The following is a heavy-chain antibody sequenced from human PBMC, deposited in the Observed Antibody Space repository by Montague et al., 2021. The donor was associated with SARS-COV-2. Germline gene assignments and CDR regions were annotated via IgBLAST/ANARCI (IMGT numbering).Heavy chain of an antibody. V-gene: IGHV4-34*01. Sequence: SETLSLTCAVYGGSFSDNCWGWIRKPPGKGLEWIGEINHRGTSNYNPSFKSRVSISVDTSKNQFSLYLASGTAADTAVYYCARGRQHFNMIVVVMAGGVYYFDYWGQGTLVTVSS. CDR2: INHRGTS. D-gene: IGHD3-22*01. CDR1: GGSFSDNC. CDR3: ARGRQHFNMIVVVMAGGVYYFDY. J-gene: IGHJ4*02.